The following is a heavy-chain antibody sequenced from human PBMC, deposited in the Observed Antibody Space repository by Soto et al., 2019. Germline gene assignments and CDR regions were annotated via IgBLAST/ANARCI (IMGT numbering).Heavy chain of an antibody. D-gene: IGHD3-16*02. J-gene: IGHJ6*02. V-gene: IGHV3-49*04. Sequence: GGSLRLSCTASGFTFGDYAMSWVRQAPGKGLEWVGFIRSKAYGGTTEYAASVKGRFTISRDDSKSIAYLQMNSLKTEDIAVYYCTTPAPVAAGYDYVWGSYLPGRRYYYGMDVWGQGTTVTVSS. CDR1: GFTFGDYA. CDR3: TTPAPVAAGYDYVWGSYLPGRRYYYGMDV. CDR2: IRSKAYGGTT.